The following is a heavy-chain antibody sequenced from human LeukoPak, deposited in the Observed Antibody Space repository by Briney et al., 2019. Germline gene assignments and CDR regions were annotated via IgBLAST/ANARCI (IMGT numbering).Heavy chain of an antibody. Sequence: VASVKVSCKASGYTFTSYDINWVRQATGQGPEWMGWMNTNSGKTGYAQKFQGRVTMTRDTSISTAHMELSNLKSEDTAVYYCARTDNWFDPWGQGTLVIVSS. CDR2: MNTNSGKT. CDR1: GYTFTSYD. CDR3: ARTDNWFDP. J-gene: IGHJ5*02. V-gene: IGHV1-8*01.